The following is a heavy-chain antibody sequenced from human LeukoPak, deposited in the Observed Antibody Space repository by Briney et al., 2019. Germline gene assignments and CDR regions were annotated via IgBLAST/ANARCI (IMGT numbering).Heavy chain of an antibody. Sequence: PSETLSLTCAVYGGSFSGYCWSWIRQPPGKGLEWIGEINHSGSTNYNPSLKSRVTISVDTSKNQFSLKLSSVTAADTAVYYCARSFRIFDYWGQGTLVTVSS. CDR3: ARSFRIFDY. CDR1: GGSFSGYC. J-gene: IGHJ4*02. CDR2: INHSGST. V-gene: IGHV4-34*01. D-gene: IGHD2/OR15-2a*01.